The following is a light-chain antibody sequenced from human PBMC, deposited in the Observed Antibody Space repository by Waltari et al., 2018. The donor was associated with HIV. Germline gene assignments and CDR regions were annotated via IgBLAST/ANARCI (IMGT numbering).Light chain of an antibody. J-gene: IGLJ2*01. CDR3: ASCDASLKVVV. CDR1: SSNSGSNA. Sequence: QSVLTQPPSAFGSPGQRLTISCSGSSSNSGSNAVNWYQHQQRTPPPLLIFGNDQRPSGVAARLSASTSATSTSLVTSGLRSEDEGAYYCASCDASLKVVVFGGGTKLTVL. V-gene: IGLV1-44*01. CDR2: GND.